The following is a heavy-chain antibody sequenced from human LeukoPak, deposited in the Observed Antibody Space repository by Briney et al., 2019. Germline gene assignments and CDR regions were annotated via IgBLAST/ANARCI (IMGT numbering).Heavy chain of an antibody. CDR1: GFTFSSYE. CDR3: AKETGYSYGTGGTDY. V-gene: IGHV3-48*03. Sequence: PGGSLRLSCAASGFTFSSYEMNWVRQAPGKGLEWVSYISSSGSTIYYADSVKGRFTISRDNSKNTLYLQMNSLRAEDTAVYYCAKETGYSYGTGGTDYWGQGTLVTVSS. CDR2: ISSSGSTI. D-gene: IGHD5-18*01. J-gene: IGHJ4*02.